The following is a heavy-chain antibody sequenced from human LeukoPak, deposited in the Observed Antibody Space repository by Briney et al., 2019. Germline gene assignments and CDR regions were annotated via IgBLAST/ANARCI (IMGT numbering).Heavy chain of an antibody. CDR2: ISYDGINK. CDR3: AKDRSVVAAAGGWPYDAFDI. J-gene: IGHJ3*02. V-gene: IGHV3-30*04. CDR1: GFTFNNYA. Sequence: GGSLRLSCAASGFTFNNYAMYWVRQAPGKGLEWVAVISYDGINKYYADSVKGRFTISRDNSKNTLYLQMNSLRAEDTALYYCAKDRSVVAAAGGWPYDAFDIWGQGTMVTVSS. D-gene: IGHD2-15*01.